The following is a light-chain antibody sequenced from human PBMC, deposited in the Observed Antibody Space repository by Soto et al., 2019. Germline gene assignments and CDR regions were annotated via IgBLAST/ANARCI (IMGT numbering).Light chain of an antibody. CDR2: DAS. CDR1: QGIRSW. J-gene: IGKJ1*01. Sequence: IHLTQSPATLSASVGDRVTITCRASQGIRSWLAWYQQKPGKAPKLLINDASNLESGVPSRFSGSGSGTEFTLTISSLQPDDSATYYCQEYNSWWTFGQGTKVDIK. V-gene: IGKV1-5*01. CDR3: QEYNSWWT.